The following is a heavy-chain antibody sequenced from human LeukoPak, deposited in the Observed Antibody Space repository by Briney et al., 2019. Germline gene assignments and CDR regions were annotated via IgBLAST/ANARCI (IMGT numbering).Heavy chain of an antibody. CDR2: ISDSSGYT. CDR3: ARGIRLTSVVEYLF. D-gene: IGHD4-23*01. J-gene: IGHJ4*02. V-gene: IGHV3-11*06. CDR1: GFTFSDYY. Sequence: GGSLRLSCAASGFTFSDYYMSWIRQAPEKGLEWVSYISDSSGYTNYADSVKGRFTISRDNAKNSLYLQMNSLRAEDTAVYYCARGIRLTSVVEYLFWGQGTLVTVSS.